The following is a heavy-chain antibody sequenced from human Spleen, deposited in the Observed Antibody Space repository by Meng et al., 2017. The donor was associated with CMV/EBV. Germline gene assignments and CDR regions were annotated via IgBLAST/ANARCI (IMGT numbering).Heavy chain of an antibody. CDR2: ISGSGGAT. CDR3: AKGYTSGWYYFDS. J-gene: IGHJ4*02. D-gene: IGHD6-19*01. Sequence: GGSLRLSCVASGFTFTTSAMTWVRQAPGKGLEWVSTISGSGGATHYADPVKGRFTISRDNSKNTLYLQMNSLRAEDAAVYYCAKGYTSGWYYFDSWGQGTLVTVSS. CDR1: GFTFTTSA. V-gene: IGHV3-23*01.